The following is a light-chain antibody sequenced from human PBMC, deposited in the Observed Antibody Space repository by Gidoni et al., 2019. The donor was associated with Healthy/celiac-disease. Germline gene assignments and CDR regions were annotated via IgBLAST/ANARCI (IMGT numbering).Light chain of an antibody. CDR2: RNN. CDR1: SSNIGSNY. CDR3: AAWDDSLSGHYV. Sequence: QSVLTQPPSASGTPGQRVTISCSGSSSNIGSNYGYWYQQLPGTAPKLLIYRNNQRPSGVPDRFSGSKSGTSASLAISGLRSEDEADYYCAAWDDSLSGHYVFGTGTKVTVL. V-gene: IGLV1-47*01. J-gene: IGLJ1*01.